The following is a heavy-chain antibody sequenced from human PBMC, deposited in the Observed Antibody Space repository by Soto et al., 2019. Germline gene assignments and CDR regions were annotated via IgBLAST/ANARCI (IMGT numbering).Heavy chain of an antibody. D-gene: IGHD3-3*01. Sequence: SETLSLTCAVSGGSISSGGYSWSWIRQPPGKGLEWIGYIYHSGSTYYNPSLKSRVTISVDRSKNQFSLKLSSVTAADTAVYYCARAGLEWLLSPYYYYGMDVWGQGTTVTVSS. CDR3: ARAGLEWLLSPYYYYGMDV. J-gene: IGHJ6*02. CDR1: GGSISSGGYS. V-gene: IGHV4-30-2*01. CDR2: IYHSGST.